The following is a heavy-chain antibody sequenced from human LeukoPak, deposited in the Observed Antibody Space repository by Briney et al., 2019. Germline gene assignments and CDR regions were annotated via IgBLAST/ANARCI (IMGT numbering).Heavy chain of an antibody. D-gene: IGHD3-16*01. CDR1: GYTFTSYY. Sequence: ASVKVSFKASGYTFTSYYMHWVRQAPGQGLEWVGVINPSGGSTSYAQKFQGRVTMTRDTSTSTVYMELSSLRSEDTAVYYCAWGPYYGMDVWGQGTTVTVSS. CDR2: INPSGGST. CDR3: AWGPYYGMDV. J-gene: IGHJ6*02. V-gene: IGHV1-46*01.